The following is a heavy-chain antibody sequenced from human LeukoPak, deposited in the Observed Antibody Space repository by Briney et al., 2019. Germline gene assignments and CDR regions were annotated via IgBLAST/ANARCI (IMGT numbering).Heavy chain of an antibody. D-gene: IGHD1-26*01. CDR2: FFHSGST. Sequence: KPSETLSLTCTVSGYTISSGYYWGWIRQPPGKGLEWIGSFFHSGSTFYNPSLKSRLSISVDTSKNQFSLKVSSVTAADTAVYYCARMFRTVWELPYFWGQGTLVTVSS. J-gene: IGHJ4*02. CDR1: GYTISSGYY. CDR3: ARMFRTVWELPYF. V-gene: IGHV4-38-2*02.